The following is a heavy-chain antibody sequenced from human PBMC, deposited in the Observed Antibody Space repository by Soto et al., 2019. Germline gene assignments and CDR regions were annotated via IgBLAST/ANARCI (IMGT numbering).Heavy chain of an antibody. CDR1: GFTFSSYA. CDR3: AKDQAGRDYYYGMDV. J-gene: IGHJ6*02. V-gene: IGHV3-30*18. CDR2: ISYDGGNK. Sequence: GGSLRLSCAASGFTFSSYAMSWVRQAPGKGLEWVSVISYDGGNKYYADSVKGRFTISRDNSKSTLYLQMNSLRAEDTAVYYRAKDQAGRDYYYGMDVWGQGTTVTVSS.